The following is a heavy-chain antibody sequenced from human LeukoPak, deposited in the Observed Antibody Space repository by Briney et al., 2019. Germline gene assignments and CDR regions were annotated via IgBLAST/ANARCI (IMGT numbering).Heavy chain of an antibody. J-gene: IGHJ6*03. CDR2: MNPNSGNT. CDR1: GYTFTNFD. CDR3: ARGPQWRGDSYYMDV. V-gene: IGHV1-8*01. Sequence: ASVKVSCKGSGYTFTNFDSNWVRQATGQGLEWMGWMNPNSGNTGSARKLQGRVTMTMNTSISTAYIELSSLRSEDTAVYYCARGPQWRGDSYYMDVWGRGTTVTVSS. D-gene: IGHD6-19*01.